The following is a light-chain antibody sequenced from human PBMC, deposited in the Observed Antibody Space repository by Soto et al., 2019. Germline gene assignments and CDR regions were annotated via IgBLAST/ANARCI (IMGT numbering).Light chain of an antibody. CDR2: EVS. CDR1: SSDVGNYNF. J-gene: IGLJ1*01. V-gene: IGLV2-23*02. CDR3: CSYAGSNIQLI. Sequence: QSALTQPASVSGSPGQSITVSCTGTSSDVGNYNFVSWYQQHPGKAPKLMIYEVSKRPSGVSNRFSGSKSGNTASLTISGLQAEDEADYYCCSYAGSNIQLIFGTGTKVTVL.